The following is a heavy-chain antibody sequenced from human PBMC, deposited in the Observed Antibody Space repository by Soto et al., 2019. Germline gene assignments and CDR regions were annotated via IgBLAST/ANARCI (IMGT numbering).Heavy chain of an antibody. Sequence: GGSLRLSCTASGFTFGDYAMSWFRQAPGKGLEWVGFIRSKAYGGTTEYAASVKGRFTISRDDSKSIAYLQMNSLKTEDTAVYYCTRDGALQWLAYYYYYYMDVWGKGTTVTVSS. J-gene: IGHJ6*03. V-gene: IGHV3-49*03. D-gene: IGHD6-19*01. CDR3: TRDGALQWLAYYYYYYMDV. CDR1: GFTFGDYA. CDR2: IRSKAYGGTT.